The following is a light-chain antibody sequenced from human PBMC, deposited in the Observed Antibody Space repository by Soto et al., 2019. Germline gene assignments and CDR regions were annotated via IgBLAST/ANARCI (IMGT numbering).Light chain of an antibody. V-gene: IGKV1-39*01. CDR2: AAS. Sequence: DIEMTQSPSSLSAYVGDIVTITCRASQSISSYLNWYQQKPGKAPKLLIYAASSLQSGVPSRFSGSGSGTDFTLTISSLQPEDFATYYCQQSYSTPRTFGQGTKVDI. J-gene: IGKJ1*01. CDR3: QQSYSTPRT. CDR1: QSISSY.